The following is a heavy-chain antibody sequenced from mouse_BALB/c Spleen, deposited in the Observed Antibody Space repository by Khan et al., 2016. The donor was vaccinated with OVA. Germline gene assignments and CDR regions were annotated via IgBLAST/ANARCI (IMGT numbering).Heavy chain of an antibody. Sequence: QVQLKQSGPGLVQPSQSLSITCTVSGFSLTTYGVHWVRQSPGKGLEWLGVICRGGSPDYNADFISRLSIMKDRSKSQVFLKMNSLQGNYTAIYYCARNENYDEGLAYGGQGTLVTVSA. CDR3: ARNENYDEGLAY. CDR1: GFSLTTYG. D-gene: IGHD2-4*01. CDR2: ICRGGSP. J-gene: IGHJ3*01. V-gene: IGHV2-2*02.